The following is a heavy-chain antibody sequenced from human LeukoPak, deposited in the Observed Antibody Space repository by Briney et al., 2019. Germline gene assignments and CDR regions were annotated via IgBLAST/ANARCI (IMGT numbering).Heavy chain of an antibody. CDR3: AKNGDRGAYCSGGTCYPYYYYYMDV. CDR2: IRYDGSNK. V-gene: IGHV3-30*02. Sequence: GGSLRLSCAASGFTFSSYGMHWVRQAPGKGLEWVAFIRYDGSNKYYADSVKGRFTISRDNSKNTLYLQMNSLRAEDTAIYYCAKNGDRGAYCSGGTCYPYYYYYMDVWGKGTTVTISS. J-gene: IGHJ6*03. D-gene: IGHD2-15*01. CDR1: GFTFSSYG.